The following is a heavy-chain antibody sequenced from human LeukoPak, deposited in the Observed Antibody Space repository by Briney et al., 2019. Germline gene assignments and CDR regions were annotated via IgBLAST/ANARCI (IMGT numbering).Heavy chain of an antibody. J-gene: IGHJ4*02. CDR2: IYYSGST. D-gene: IGHD3-22*01. Sequence: PSETLSLTCTVSGGSISSSSYYWGWIRQPPGKGLEWIGSIYYSGSTYYNPSLRSRVTISVDKSKNQFSLKLSSVTAADTAVYYCARGAYYYDSSGYPTPYYFDYWGQGTLVTVSS. V-gene: IGHV4-39*07. CDR1: GGSISSSSYY. CDR3: ARGAYYYDSSGYPTPYYFDY.